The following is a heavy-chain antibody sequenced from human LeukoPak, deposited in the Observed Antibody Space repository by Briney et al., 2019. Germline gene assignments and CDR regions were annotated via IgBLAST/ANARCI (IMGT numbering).Heavy chain of an antibody. J-gene: IGHJ3*02. CDR2: IKQDGTEK. CDR3: ARVPYSSSTQSAFDI. CDR1: GFTFSSYW. Sequence: PGGSLRLSCAASGFTFSSYWMSWVRQAPGEGLEWVANIKQDGTEKYYMDSVKGRFTISRDNAKNSLYLQMNTLRAEDTAVYYCARVPYSSSTQSAFDIWGQGTMVTVSS. V-gene: IGHV3-7*02. D-gene: IGHD6-6*01.